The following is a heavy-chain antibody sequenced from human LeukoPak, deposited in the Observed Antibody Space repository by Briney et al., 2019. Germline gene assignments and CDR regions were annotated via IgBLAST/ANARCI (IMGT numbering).Heavy chain of an antibody. CDR1: GFTFDDHA. CDR2: IREDGGKQ. J-gene: IGHJ4*02. CDR3: AKDIPGGGDDY. Sequence: GGSLRLSCAASGFTFDDHAMYWVRQAPGKGLEWVANIREDGGKQNYVDSVKGRFTISRDNAKSSVYLQLNSLRADDTAIYYCAKDIPGGGDDYWGQGTLVTVSS. D-gene: IGHD2-21*02. V-gene: IGHV3-7*01.